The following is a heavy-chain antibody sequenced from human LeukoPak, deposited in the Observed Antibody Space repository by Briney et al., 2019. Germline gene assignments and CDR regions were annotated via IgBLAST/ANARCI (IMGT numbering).Heavy chain of an antibody. J-gene: IGHJ5*02. CDR1: GYTFTRHY. CDR2: INPNSGGT. Sequence: ASVKVSCKASGYTFTRHYMHWVRQAPGQGLEWMGWINPNSGGTNYAQKFQGRVTMTRDTSISTAYMELSRLRSDDTAVYYCARGSLYSSGYWFDPWGQGTLVTVSS. CDR3: ARGSLYSSGYWFDP. D-gene: IGHD6-19*01. V-gene: IGHV1-2*02.